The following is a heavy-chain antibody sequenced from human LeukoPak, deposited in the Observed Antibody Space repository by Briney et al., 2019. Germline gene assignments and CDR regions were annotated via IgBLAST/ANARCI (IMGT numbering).Heavy chain of an antibody. D-gene: IGHD3-10*01. CDR3: XXXXXXXXGSYSLLYYYYMDV. CDR2: ISSSGSTI. Sequence: GGSLRLSCATSGFTFSDYAMSWIRQAPGKGLEWVSYISSSGSTIYYADSVKGRFTISRDNAKNSLYLQMNSLRAEDTAVYYXXXXXXXXXGSYSLLYYYYMDVWGKGTTVTVSS. CDR1: GFTFSDYA. V-gene: IGHV3-11*04. J-gene: IGHJ6*03.